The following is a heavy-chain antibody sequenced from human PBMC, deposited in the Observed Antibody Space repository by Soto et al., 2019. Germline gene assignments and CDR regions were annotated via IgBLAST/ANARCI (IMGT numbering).Heavy chain of an antibody. CDR2: ISSSGSTI. D-gene: IGHD2-2*01. Sequence: GGYLRLSCAASGFTFSSYEMNWVRQAPGKGLEWVSYISSSGSTIYYADSVKGRFTISRDNAKNSLYLQRNSLRAEDTAVYYCASSGDCSSTSCYAFDIWGQVTMVTVSS. V-gene: IGHV3-48*03. CDR3: ASSGDCSSTSCYAFDI. CDR1: GFTFSSYE. J-gene: IGHJ3*02.